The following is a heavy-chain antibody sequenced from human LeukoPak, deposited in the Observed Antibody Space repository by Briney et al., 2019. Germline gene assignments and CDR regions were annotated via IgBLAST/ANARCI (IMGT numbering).Heavy chain of an antibody. Sequence: PGGSLRLSCAASGFTFSSYSMNWVRQAPGKGLEWVSSISSSSSYIYYADSVKGRFTISRDNAKNSLYLQMNSLRAEDTAVYYCALPNSGSSPFDYWGQGTLVTVSS. CDR3: ALPNSGSSPFDY. V-gene: IGHV3-21*01. D-gene: IGHD1-26*01. CDR2: ISSSSSYI. CDR1: GFTFSSYS. J-gene: IGHJ4*02.